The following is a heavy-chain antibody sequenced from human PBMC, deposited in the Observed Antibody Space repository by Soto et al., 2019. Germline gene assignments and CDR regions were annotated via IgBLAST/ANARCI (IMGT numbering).Heavy chain of an antibody. Sequence: QVHLVQSGAEVKKPGASVKLYCKASGYTFSNYGIHWVRQAPGQRLEWMGWINAGNGNTKYSEKFQGRVTMTRDTSASTAYMELSSLRSEDTAVCFCARSGYSSGWYHWYFDFWGRGTLVTVSS. CDR1: GYTFSNYG. V-gene: IGHV1-3*01. CDR2: INAGNGNT. D-gene: IGHD6-19*01. J-gene: IGHJ2*01. CDR3: ARSGYSSGWYHWYFDF.